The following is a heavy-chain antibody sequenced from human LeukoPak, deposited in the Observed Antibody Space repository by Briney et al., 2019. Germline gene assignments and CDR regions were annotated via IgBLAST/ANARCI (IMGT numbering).Heavy chain of an antibody. V-gene: IGHV1-69*05. Sequence: ASVKVSCKASGGTFSSYAISWVRQAPGQGLEWMGGIIPIFGTANYAQAFQGRVTITTAESTSTAYMELSSLRSEDTAVYYCAREVRGDIDYCGQGTLVTVSS. CDR2: IIPIFGTA. D-gene: IGHD3-10*01. J-gene: IGHJ4*02. CDR1: GGTFSSYA. CDR3: AREVRGDIDY.